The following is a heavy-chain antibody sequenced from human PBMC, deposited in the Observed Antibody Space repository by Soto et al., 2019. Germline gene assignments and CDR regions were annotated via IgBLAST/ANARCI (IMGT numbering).Heavy chain of an antibody. CDR1: GFTVNSNF. CDR3: ARGVGSLGGNAGENH. J-gene: IGHJ4*02. Sequence: VKLQQSGGGLVQPGGSLRLSCAAFGFTVNSNFMSWVRQAPGKGLEWVSVIYRGGSIYYVDSVKGRFTISRDNAKNMLYLQMDSLRADDTAIYYCARGVGSLGGNAGENHWGQGTLVSVSS. D-gene: IGHD3-10*01. CDR2: IYRGGSI. V-gene: IGHV3-66*01.